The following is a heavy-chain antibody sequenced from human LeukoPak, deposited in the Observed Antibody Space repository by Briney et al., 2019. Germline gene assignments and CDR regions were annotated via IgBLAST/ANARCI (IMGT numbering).Heavy chain of an antibody. CDR3: AKVVYGDYVIDY. J-gene: IGHJ4*02. CDR1: GFTFSSYG. D-gene: IGHD4-17*01. V-gene: IGHV3-30*18. Sequence: GGSLRLSCAASGFTFSSYGMHWVRQAPGKGLEWVAVISYDGSNKYYADSVKGRFTISRDNSKNTLYLQMNSLRAEDTAVYYCAKVVYGDYVIDYWGQGTLVTVSS. CDR2: ISYDGSNK.